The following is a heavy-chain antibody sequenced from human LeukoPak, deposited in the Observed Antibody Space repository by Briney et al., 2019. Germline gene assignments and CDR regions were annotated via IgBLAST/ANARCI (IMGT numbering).Heavy chain of an antibody. CDR1: GGSISSYY. CDR3: ARGVAVAGAFDY. J-gene: IGHJ4*02. D-gene: IGHD6-19*01. Sequence: KPSETLSLTCTVSGGSISSYYWSWIRQPPGKGLEWIGYIHYSGSTNYNPSLKSRVTISLDTSKTQFSLKLSSVTAADTAVYYCARGVAVAGAFDYWGQGTLVTVSP. V-gene: IGHV4-59*01. CDR2: IHYSGST.